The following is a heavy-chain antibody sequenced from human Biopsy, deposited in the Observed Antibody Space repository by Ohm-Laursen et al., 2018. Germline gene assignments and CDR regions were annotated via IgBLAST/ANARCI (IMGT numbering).Heavy chain of an antibody. CDR3: AKDHCSGGTCYSDGPVFDF. V-gene: IGHV3-53*01. Sequence: SLRLSCSASGFTVSRNYMTWVRQAPGKGLEWVSVIDSGGYTHYTDSVKGRFTISRDNSKNTLYLQMNNLRAEDTAVYYCAKDHCSGGTCYSDGPVFDFWGQGTLVTVSS. CDR2: IDSGGYT. J-gene: IGHJ4*02. D-gene: IGHD2-15*01. CDR1: GFTVSRNY.